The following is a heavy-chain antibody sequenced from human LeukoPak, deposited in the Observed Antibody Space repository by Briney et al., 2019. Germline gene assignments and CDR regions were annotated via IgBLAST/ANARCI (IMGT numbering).Heavy chain of an antibody. CDR1: GGSMTSYC. Sequence: SETLSLTCGVSGGSMTSYCWGWIRQAPGKGLEWIGYISASGSTNYNPSLGSRLTISMDASKNQFSLSLTSVTAADTAVYYCASGYTNWWPLDYWGQGARVIVSS. CDR2: ISASGST. D-gene: IGHD2-8*02. J-gene: IGHJ4*02. CDR3: ASGYTNWWPLDY. V-gene: IGHV4-59*12.